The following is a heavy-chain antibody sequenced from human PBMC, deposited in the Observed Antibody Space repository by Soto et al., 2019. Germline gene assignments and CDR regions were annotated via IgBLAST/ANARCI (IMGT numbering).Heavy chain of an antibody. CDR1: GYTFTSYG. CDR2: ISAYNGNT. J-gene: IGHJ6*02. CDR3: AGLGATTDGYYYGMDV. Sequence: QVQLVQSGAEVKKPGASVKVSCKASGYTFTSYGISWVRQAPGQGLEWMGWISAYNGNTNYAQKLQGRVTMTTDTSTSTGYMELRSLRSDDTAVYYCAGLGATTDGYYYGMDVWGQGTTVTVSS. V-gene: IGHV1-18*01. D-gene: IGHD1-26*01.